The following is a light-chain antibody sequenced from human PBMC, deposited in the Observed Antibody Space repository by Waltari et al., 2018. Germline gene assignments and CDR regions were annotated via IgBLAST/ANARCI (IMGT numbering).Light chain of an antibody. CDR3: MQALQTPYT. CDR1: QSLLHSNGYNY. V-gene: IGKV2-28*01. J-gene: IGKJ2*01. CDR2: LGS. Sequence: DIVMTQSPLSLPVTPGEPASISCRSSQSLLHSNGYNYLYWSVQKPGQSPQLLIYLGSNWASGVPDRFSGSGSGTDFTLKISRVEAEDVGVYYCMQALQTPYTFGQGTKLEIK.